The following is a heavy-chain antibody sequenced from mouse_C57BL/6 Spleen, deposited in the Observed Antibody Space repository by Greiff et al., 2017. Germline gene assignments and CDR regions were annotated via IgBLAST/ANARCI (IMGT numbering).Heavy chain of an antibody. J-gene: IGHJ2*01. V-gene: IGHV14-2*01. CDR1: GFNIKDYY. D-gene: IGHD1-1*01. Sequence: VQLKQSGAELVKPGASVKLSCTASGFNIKDYYMHWVKQRTEQGLEWIGRIDPEDGETKYAPNFQGKATITADTSSNTAYLQLSSLTSEDTAVYYCAREGDPYGSQTPYYFDYWGQGTTLTVSS. CDR3: AREGDPYGSQTPYYFDY. CDR2: IDPEDGET.